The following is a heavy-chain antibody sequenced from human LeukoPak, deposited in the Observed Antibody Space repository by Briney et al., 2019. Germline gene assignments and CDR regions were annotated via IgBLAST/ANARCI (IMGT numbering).Heavy chain of an antibody. CDR1: GYTFTSYG. D-gene: IGHD3-22*01. V-gene: IGHV1-18*01. J-gene: IGHJ4*02. CDR3: ARELYDSSGYYTIDY. Sequence: ASVKVSCKASGYTFTSYGISWVRQAPGQGLEWMGWISAYNGNTNYAQKLQGRVTMTTDTSTSTAYMELRSLRSDDTAVYYCARELYDSSGYYTIDYWGQGTLVTVSS. CDR2: ISAYNGNT.